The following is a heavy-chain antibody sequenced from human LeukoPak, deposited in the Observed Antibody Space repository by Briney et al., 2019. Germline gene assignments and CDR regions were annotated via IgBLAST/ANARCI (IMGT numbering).Heavy chain of an antibody. CDR1: GFTFSSYW. J-gene: IGHJ4*02. CDR3: AREGLAVTNDY. CDR2: IKQDGSEK. D-gene: IGHD4-17*01. Sequence: GGSLRLSCAASGFTFSSYWMSWVRQAPGKGLEWVANIKQDGSEKYYVDSVKGRFTISRDNAKNSLYLQMSSLRAEDTAVYYCAREGLAVTNDYWGQGTLVTVSS. V-gene: IGHV3-7*03.